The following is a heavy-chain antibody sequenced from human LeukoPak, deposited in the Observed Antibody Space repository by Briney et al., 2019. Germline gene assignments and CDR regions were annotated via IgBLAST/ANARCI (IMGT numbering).Heavy chain of an antibody. D-gene: IGHD3-22*01. J-gene: IGHJ4*02. Sequence: ASVNVSFTASGYTFTSYYMHWVRQAPGQGLEWMGIINPSGGSTSYAQKFQGRVTMTRDTSTSTVYMELSSLRSEDTAVYYCARGPDYYDPPYYFDYWGQGTLVTVSS. CDR3: ARGPDYYDPPYYFDY. CDR2: INPSGGST. V-gene: IGHV1-46*01. CDR1: GYTFTSYY.